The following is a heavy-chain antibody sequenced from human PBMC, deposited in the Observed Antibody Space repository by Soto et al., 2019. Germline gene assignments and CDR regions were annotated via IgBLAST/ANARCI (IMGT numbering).Heavy chain of an antibody. CDR2: IYTSAST. Sequence: SETLSLTSTVSGGSISSYYWSWILQPAGKGLEWIGRIYTSASTNYNPSLKSRVTMSVDTSKNQFSLKLSSVTAADTAVYYCARGSSSGWYGLFDYWGQGTLVTVSS. J-gene: IGHJ4*02. V-gene: IGHV4-4*07. D-gene: IGHD6-19*01. CDR3: ARGSSSGWYGLFDY. CDR1: GGSISSYY.